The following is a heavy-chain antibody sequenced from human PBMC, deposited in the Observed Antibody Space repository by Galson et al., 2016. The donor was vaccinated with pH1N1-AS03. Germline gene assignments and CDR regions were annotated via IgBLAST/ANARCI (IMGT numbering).Heavy chain of an antibody. V-gene: IGHV4-38-2*02. CDR1: GYSISSGYY. J-gene: IGHJ6*02. D-gene: IGHD3-10*01. CDR2: IYHGGST. Sequence: LSLTCAVSGYSISSGYYWGWIRQPPGKGLEWIATIYHGGSTYYNPSLKSRVTISVDRSKNHFSLKLTSVTAADTAVYYCARDRISLVRGSFYYYGMDVWGQGTTVTVSS. CDR3: ARDRISLVRGSFYYYGMDV.